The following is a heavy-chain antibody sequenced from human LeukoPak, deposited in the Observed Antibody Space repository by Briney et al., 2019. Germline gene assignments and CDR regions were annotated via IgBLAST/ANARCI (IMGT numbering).Heavy chain of an antibody. D-gene: IGHD6-19*01. CDR1: GYTFTGYY. CDR3: AREGIAVAGPGWFDP. CDR2: INPRSGVT. Sequence: GASVKVSCKASGYTFTGYYLHWVRQAPGQGLEWMGWINPRSGVTKSTQKFQGRVTMTRDTSISTAYMELSRLRSDDTAVYYCAREGIAVAGPGWFDPWGQGTLVTVSS. J-gene: IGHJ5*02. V-gene: IGHV1-2*02.